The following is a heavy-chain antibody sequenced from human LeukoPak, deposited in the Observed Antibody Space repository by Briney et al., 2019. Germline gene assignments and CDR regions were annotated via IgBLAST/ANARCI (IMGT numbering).Heavy chain of an antibody. D-gene: IGHD5-12*01. J-gene: IGHJ4*02. CDR2: ISSDSSYI. V-gene: IGHV3-21*01. Sequence: GGSLRLSCAASGFNFNTYTMNWVRQAPGKGLEWVSSISSDSSYIYYADAVHGRFTVSRDNAKYSLYLQMNSLRAEDTAVYYCARDEGYSGYDFDYWGQGTLVTVSS. CDR3: ARDEGYSGYDFDY. CDR1: GFNFNTYT.